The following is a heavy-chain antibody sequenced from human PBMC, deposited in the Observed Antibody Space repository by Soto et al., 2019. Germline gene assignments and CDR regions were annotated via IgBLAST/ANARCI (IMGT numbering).Heavy chain of an antibody. CDR1: GYTFTSYG. J-gene: IGHJ6*02. V-gene: IGHV1-18*01. CDR3: AREPDDDFWSGPYYYYGMDV. Sequence: ASVKVSCKASGYTFTSYGISWVRQAPGQGLEWMGWISAYNGNTNYAQKLQGRVTMTTDTSTSTAYMELRSLRSDDTAVYYCAREPDDDFWSGPYYYYGMDVWGQGTTVTVSS. CDR2: ISAYNGNT. D-gene: IGHD3-3*01.